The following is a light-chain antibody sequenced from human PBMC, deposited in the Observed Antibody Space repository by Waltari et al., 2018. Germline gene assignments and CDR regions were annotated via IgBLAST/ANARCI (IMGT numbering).Light chain of an antibody. J-gene: IGKJ4*01. CDR2: GTS. CDR1: QIVTSIS. Sequence: EIVLTQSPGTLSLSPGERATLSGRASQIVTSISLTWYQQKLGQAPTLLIYGTSSRATGIPDRFSGSGSGTDFTLTISRLEPEDFAVYYCQQYDGEVVTFGGGTKVEI. CDR3: QQYDGEVVT. V-gene: IGKV3-20*01.